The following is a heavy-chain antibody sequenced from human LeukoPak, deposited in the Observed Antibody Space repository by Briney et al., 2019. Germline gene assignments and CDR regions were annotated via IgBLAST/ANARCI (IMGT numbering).Heavy chain of an antibody. CDR1: GGSISSGGYY. J-gene: IGHJ4*02. Sequence: SETLSLTCTVSGGSISSGGYYWSWIRQHPGKGLEWIGYIYYSGSTYYNPSLKSRVTISVDTSKNQFSPKLSSVTAADTAVYYCARGKASSWYNDYWGQGTLVTVSS. CDR3: ARGKASSWYNDY. CDR2: IYYSGST. D-gene: IGHD6-13*01. V-gene: IGHV4-31*03.